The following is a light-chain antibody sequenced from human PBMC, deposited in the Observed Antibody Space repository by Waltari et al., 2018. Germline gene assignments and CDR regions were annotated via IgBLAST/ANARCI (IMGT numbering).Light chain of an antibody. V-gene: IGLV2-14*01. Sequence: QSALTQPASVSGSPGQSITLSCTGTSSDVGGYNSVSWYQQHPGKAPQLMIYEVSNRPSGVSNRFSGSKSGNTASLTISGLQAEDEADYYCSSYTSSSTLLYVFGTGTKVTVL. CDR2: EVS. J-gene: IGLJ1*01. CDR1: SSDVGGYNS. CDR3: SSYTSSSTLLYV.